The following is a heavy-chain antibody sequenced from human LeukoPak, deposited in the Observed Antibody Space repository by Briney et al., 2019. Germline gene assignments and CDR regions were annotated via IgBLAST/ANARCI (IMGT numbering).Heavy chain of an antibody. J-gene: IGHJ6*02. CDR1: GGSFSGYY. V-gene: IGHV4-59*01. CDR2: IYYSGST. Sequence: PSETLFLTCAVYGGSFSGYYWSWIRQPPGKGLEWIGYIYYSGSTNYNPSLKSRVTISVDTSKNQFSLKLSSVTAADTAVYYCARDQYYYGMDVWGQGTTVTVSS. CDR3: ARDQYYYGMDV.